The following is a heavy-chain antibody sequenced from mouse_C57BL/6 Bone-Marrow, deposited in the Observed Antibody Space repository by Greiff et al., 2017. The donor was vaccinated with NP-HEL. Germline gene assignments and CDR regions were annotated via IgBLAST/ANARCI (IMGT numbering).Heavy chain of an antibody. V-gene: IGHV1-82*01. D-gene: IGHD2-4*01. Sequence: VQLQQSGPELVKPGASVKLSCKASGYAFSSSWMNWVKQRPGKGLEWIGRIYPGDGDTNYNGKFKGKATLTADKSSSTAYMHLSSLTSEDSAVSFCSSDDNGAWFAYGGRGTLVTVSA. CDR2: IYPGDGDT. CDR3: SSDDNGAWFAY. J-gene: IGHJ3*01. CDR1: GYAFSSSW.